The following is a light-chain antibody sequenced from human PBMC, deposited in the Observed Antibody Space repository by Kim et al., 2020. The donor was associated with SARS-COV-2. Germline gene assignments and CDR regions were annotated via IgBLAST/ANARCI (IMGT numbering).Light chain of an antibody. CDR3: SSYTSSSTNYV. CDR2: DVS. V-gene: IGLV2-14*03. Sequence: QSITISCTGTSSDIGSYNYVSWYQQHPGKVPKLMIYDVSYRPSGVSHRFSGSKSGNTASLTISGLQAEDEADYYCSSYTSSSTNYVFGTGTKVTVL. J-gene: IGLJ1*01. CDR1: SSDIGSYNY.